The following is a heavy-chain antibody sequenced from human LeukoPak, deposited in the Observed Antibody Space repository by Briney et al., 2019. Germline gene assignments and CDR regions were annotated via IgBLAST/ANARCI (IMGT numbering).Heavy chain of an antibody. J-gene: IGHJ5*02. D-gene: IGHD3-22*01. CDR1: GGSFSGYY. CDR2: INHSGST. V-gene: IGHV4-34*01. Sequence: PSETLSLTCAVYGGSFSGYYWSWIRQPPGKWLEWIGEINHSGSTNYNPSLKSRVTISVDTSKNQFSLKLSSVTAADTAVYYCARHGAWDYDSSGYYYGNWFDPWGQGTLVTVSS. CDR3: ARHGAWDYDSSGYYYGNWFDP.